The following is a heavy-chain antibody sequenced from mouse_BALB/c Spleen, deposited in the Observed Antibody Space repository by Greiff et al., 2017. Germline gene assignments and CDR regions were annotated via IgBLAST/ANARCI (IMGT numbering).Heavy chain of an antibody. CDR1: GFTFSSYA. CDR3: ARPPIYYGSSPFAY. J-gene: IGHJ3*01. Sequence: EVKLQESGGGLVKPGGSLKLSCAASGFTFSSYAMSWVRQTPEKRLEWVASISSGGSTYYPDSVKGRFTISRDNARNILYLQMSSLRSEDTAMYYCARPPIYYGSSPFAYWGQGTLVTVSA. D-gene: IGHD1-1*01. CDR2: ISSGGST. V-gene: IGHV5-6-5*01.